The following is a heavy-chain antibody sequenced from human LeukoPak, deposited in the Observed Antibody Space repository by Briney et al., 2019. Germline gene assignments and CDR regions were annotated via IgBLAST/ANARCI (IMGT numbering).Heavy chain of an antibody. CDR1: GYTFTSYG. CDR2: IRGYNGDT. CDR3: ARDGSSSGWYGFDY. V-gene: IGHV1-18*04. D-gene: IGHD6-19*01. Sequence: ASVKVSCKASGYTFTSYGISWVRQAPGQGLEWVGWIRGYNGDTKYAQKLQGRVTMTTDTSTTTAYMELKSLRSDDTAVYYCARDGSSSGWYGFDYWGQGTQVTVSS. J-gene: IGHJ4*02.